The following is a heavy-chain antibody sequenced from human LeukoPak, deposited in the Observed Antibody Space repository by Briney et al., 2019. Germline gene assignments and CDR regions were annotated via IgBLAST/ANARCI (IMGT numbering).Heavy chain of an antibody. Sequence: ASVKVSCNVSRYTLTELSMHWVRQAPGKGLEWMGGFDPEDGETIYAQKFQGRVTMTEDTSTDTAYMELSSLRSEDTAVYYCATAVGYGGPFDYWGQGTLVTVSS. V-gene: IGHV1-24*01. J-gene: IGHJ4*02. CDR2: FDPEDGET. D-gene: IGHD4-23*01. CDR1: RYTLTELS. CDR3: ATAVGYGGPFDY.